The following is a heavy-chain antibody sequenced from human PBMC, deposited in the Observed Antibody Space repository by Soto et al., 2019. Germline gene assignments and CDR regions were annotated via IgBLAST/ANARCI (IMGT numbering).Heavy chain of an antibody. V-gene: IGHV3-72*01. Sequence: MDWVRQAPGKGLEWVGRTKHKVSSYATEYAASVKGRFTISRDDSYNSLYLQMSSLRTEDTAVYYCVAYLSYYVHWGQGTLVTVSS. CDR2: TKHKVSSYAT. J-gene: IGHJ4*02. D-gene: IGHD3-10*02. CDR3: VAYLSYYVH.